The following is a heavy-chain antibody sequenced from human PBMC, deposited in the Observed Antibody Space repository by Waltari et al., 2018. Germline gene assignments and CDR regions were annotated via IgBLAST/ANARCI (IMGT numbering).Heavy chain of an antibody. J-gene: IGHJ6*02. Sequence: EVQLVQSGAEVKKPGESQKISCKGSGYSFTSYWIGWVRQMPGKGLEWLGIIYPGDSDTRYSPSFQGQVTISADKSISTAYLQWSSLKASDTAMYYCARQDARRITIFGVVPYYYGMDVWGQGTTVTVSS. D-gene: IGHD3-3*01. CDR1: GYSFTSYW. CDR2: IYPGDSDT. CDR3: ARQDARRITIFGVVPYYYGMDV. V-gene: IGHV5-51*01.